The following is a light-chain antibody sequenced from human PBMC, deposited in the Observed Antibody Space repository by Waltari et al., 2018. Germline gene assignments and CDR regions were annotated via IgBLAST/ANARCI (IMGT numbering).Light chain of an antibody. CDR1: QSVRNY. V-gene: IGKV3-11*01. Sequence: EIVLTQSPATLSLSPEERATLSCRASQSVRNYLAWYQQKPGQAPRLLIYDASDRATGIPARFSGSGSGTDFTLTISSLEPEDFAVYYCQQRNSWPLTFGGGTKVEIK. CDR3: QQRNSWPLT. J-gene: IGKJ4*01. CDR2: DAS.